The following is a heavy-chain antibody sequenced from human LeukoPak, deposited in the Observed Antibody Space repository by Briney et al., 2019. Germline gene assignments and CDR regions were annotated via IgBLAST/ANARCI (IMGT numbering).Heavy chain of an antibody. D-gene: IGHD3-3*01. CDR2: IYTSGST. Sequence: TSETLSLTCTVSGGSISSYYWSRIRQPAGKGLEWIGRIYTSGSTNYNPSLKSRVTMSVDTSKNQFSLKLSSVTAADTAVYYCARHSWHYDFWSGYPATNIDYWGQGTLVTVSS. CDR1: GGSISSYY. J-gene: IGHJ4*02. CDR3: ARHSWHYDFWSGYPATNIDY. V-gene: IGHV4-4*07.